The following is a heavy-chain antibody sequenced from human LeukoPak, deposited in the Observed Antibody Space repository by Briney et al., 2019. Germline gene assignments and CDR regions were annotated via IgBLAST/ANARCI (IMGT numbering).Heavy chain of an antibody. D-gene: IGHD3-9*01. V-gene: IGHV6-1*01. CDR3: ARLTYDILTGWVWFDP. CDR1: GDSVSSNSAA. CDR2: TYYRSKWYN. J-gene: IGHJ5*02. Sequence: SQTLSLTCAISGDSVSSNSAAWHWIRQSPSRGLEWLGRTYYRSKWYNDYAVSVKSRITINPDTSKNQFSLQLNSVTPEDTAVYYCARLTYDILTGWVWFDPWGQGTLVTVSS.